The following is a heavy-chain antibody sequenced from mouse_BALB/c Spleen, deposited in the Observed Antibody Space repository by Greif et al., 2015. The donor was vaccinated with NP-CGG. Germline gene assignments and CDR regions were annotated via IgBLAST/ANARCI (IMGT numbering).Heavy chain of an antibody. D-gene: IGHD2-4*01. CDR1: GYTFTSYW. CDR2: INPSNGRT. J-gene: IGHJ4*01. CDR3: ARLTTMTLYYAMDY. Sequence: QVQRQQSGAELVKPGASVKLSCKASGYTFTSYWMHWVKQRPGQGLEWIGEINPSNGRTNYNEKFKSKATLTVDKSSSTAYMQLSSLTSEDSAVYYCARLTTMTLYYAMDYRGQGTSVTVSS. V-gene: IGHV1S81*02.